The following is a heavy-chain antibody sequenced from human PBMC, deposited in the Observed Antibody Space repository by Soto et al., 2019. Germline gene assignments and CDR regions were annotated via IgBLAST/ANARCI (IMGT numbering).Heavy chain of an antibody. CDR3: AKQTSNGTWYGGIDY. D-gene: IGHD6-13*01. CDR2: TYYRSKWHN. Sequence: QVQLQQSGPGLVKPSQTLSLTCAISGDSVSSNTAAWNWIRQSPSRGLEWLGRTYYRSKWHNDYAVSVKSRIIINPDTSKNHVSLQLKYVTPEDTAIYYCAKQTSNGTWYGGIDYWGQGSMVTVSS. V-gene: IGHV6-1*01. CDR1: GDSVSSNTAA. J-gene: IGHJ4*02.